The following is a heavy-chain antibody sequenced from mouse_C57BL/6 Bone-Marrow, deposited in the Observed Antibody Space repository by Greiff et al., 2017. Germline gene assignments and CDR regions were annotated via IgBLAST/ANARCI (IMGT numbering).Heavy chain of an antibody. Sequence: EVMLVESGEGLVKPGGSLKLSCAASGFTFSSYAMSWVRQTPEKRLEWVAYISSGGDYIYYADTVKGRFTISRDNARNTLYLQMSSLKSEDTAMYYCTRRGQLRLYYYAMDYWGQGTAVTVSA. CDR1: GFTFSSYA. J-gene: IGHJ4*01. D-gene: IGHD3-3*01. CDR2: ISSGGDYI. CDR3: TRRGQLRLYYYAMDY. V-gene: IGHV5-9-1*02.